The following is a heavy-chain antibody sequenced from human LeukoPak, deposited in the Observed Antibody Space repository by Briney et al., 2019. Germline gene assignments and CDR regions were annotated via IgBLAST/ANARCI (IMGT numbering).Heavy chain of an antibody. CDR1: GFTFGSSA. J-gene: IGHJ5*02. V-gene: IGHV1-58*02. CDR2: IVLGSGNT. CDR3: ARGWPVSPSCSSTSCVGFDP. D-gene: IGHD2-2*01. Sequence: ASVKVSCKASGFTFGSSAMQWVRQARGQRLEWIGWIVLGSGNTNYAQKFQERVTITRDMSTITAYMELSRLRSDDTAVYYCARGWPVSPSCSSTSCVGFDPWGQGTLVTVSS.